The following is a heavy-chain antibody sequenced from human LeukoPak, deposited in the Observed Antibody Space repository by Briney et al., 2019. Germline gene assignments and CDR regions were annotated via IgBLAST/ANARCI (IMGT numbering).Heavy chain of an antibody. J-gene: IGHJ4*02. CDR3: ATHKDYFDF. CDR1: GYRFTTYW. CDR2: IYPGDSDT. V-gene: IGHV5-51*01. Sequence: GESLKISCKGSGYRFTTYWIGWVRQLPGKGLEWMGFIYPGDSDTRYSPSFQGQVTISADKSISTAYLQWSSLKASDTAMYYCATHKDYFDFWGQGTLVTVSS.